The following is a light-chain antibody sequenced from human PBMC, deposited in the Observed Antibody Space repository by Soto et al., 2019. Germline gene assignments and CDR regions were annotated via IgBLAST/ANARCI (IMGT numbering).Light chain of an antibody. Sequence: QSVLTQSASVSGSPGQSISLSCTGTSSDVGSYNHVSWYQQHPGEVPKLIIFNVNDRPSGVSNRFSGSKSGNTASLTISGLQAEDEADYYCSSFTSSTTYVFGTGTKVTVL. J-gene: IGLJ1*01. CDR2: NVN. CDR1: SSDVGSYNH. V-gene: IGLV2-14*01. CDR3: SSFTSSTTYV.